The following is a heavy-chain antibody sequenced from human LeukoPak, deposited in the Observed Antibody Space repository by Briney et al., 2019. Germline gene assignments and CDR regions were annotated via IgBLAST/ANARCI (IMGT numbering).Heavy chain of an antibody. CDR3: ARDSGRVLRYFDWLLSPDAFDI. J-gene: IGHJ3*02. D-gene: IGHD3-9*01. Sequence: KPSETLSLTCAVYGGSFSGYYWSWIRQPPGKGLEWIGSIYYSGSTYYNPSLKSRVTISVDTSKNQFSLKLSSVTAADTAVYYCARDSGRVLRYFDWLLSPDAFDIWGQGTMVTVSS. CDR1: GGSFSGYY. V-gene: IGHV4-34*01. CDR2: IYYSGST.